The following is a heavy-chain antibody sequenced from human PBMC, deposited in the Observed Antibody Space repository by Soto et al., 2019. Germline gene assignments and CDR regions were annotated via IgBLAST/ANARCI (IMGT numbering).Heavy chain of an antibody. CDR3: AKDYTFGGVIVANHFDY. Sequence: GGSLRLSCAASGFTFSSYGMHWVRQAPGKGLEWVAVISYDGSNKYYADSVKGRFTISRDNSKNTLYLQMNSLRAEDTAVYYCAKDYTFGGVIVANHFDYWGQGTLVTVSS. CDR2: ISYDGSNK. D-gene: IGHD3-16*02. CDR1: GFTFSSYG. J-gene: IGHJ4*02. V-gene: IGHV3-30*18.